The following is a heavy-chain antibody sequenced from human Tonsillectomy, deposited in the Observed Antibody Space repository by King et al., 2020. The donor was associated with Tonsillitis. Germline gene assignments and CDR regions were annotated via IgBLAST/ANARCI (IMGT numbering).Heavy chain of an antibody. J-gene: IGHJ6*03. CDR2: MYYNGNT. CDR1: GGAISTYY. CDR3: ERTIQLVIWFGELYPYMDV. D-gene: IGHD3-10*01. V-gene: IGHV4-59*01. Sequence: QLQESGPGLVKPSETLSLTCTVSGGAISTYYWSWIRQSPGKGLEWIGYMYYNGNTNYNPSLKSRVTISADTSKKHFSLKLSSVTAADTAVYYCERTIQLVIWFGELYPYMDVGGKGTTVTVSS.